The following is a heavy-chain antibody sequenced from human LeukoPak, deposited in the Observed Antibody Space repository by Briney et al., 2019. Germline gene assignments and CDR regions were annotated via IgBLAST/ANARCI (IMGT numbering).Heavy chain of an antibody. J-gene: IGHJ4*02. CDR2: IYYSGST. Sequence: SETLSLTCTVSGGSISSYYWSWIRQPPGSGLEWIAYIYYSGSTSYNPSLKSRVAISVDTSNNEVSLKLSSVTAADTAVYYCARHGYCSGGSCYWDYWGQGTLVTVSS. CDR3: ARHGYCSGGSCYWDY. D-gene: IGHD2-15*01. V-gene: IGHV4-59*08. CDR1: GGSISSYY.